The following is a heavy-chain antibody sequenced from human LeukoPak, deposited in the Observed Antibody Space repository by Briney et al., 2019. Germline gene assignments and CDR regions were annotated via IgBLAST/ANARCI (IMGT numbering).Heavy chain of an antibody. CDR3: AGHHPRNTVDF. CDR1: GGSISRYY. D-gene: IGHD2/OR15-2a*01. CDR2: IYYSGST. J-gene: IGHJ4*02. Sequence: PSETLSLTCTVSGGSISRYYWSWFRQPPGKGLEWIAYIYYSGSTNYNPSLKSRVTISIDTSKNQVSLNLRSVTATDTAVYYCAGHHPRNTVDFWGQGTLVTVSS. V-gene: IGHV4-59*08.